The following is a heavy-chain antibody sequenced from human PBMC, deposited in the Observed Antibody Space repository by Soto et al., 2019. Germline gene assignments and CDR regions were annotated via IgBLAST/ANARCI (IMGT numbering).Heavy chain of an antibody. J-gene: IGHJ4*02. CDR2: ISYDGSNK. Sequence: VQLVESGGGVVQPGRSLRLSCAASGFTFSSYAMHWVRQAPGKGLEWVAFISYDGSNKYYADSVKGRFTISRDNSKNTLYLQINSLRAEDTALYYCARPDIVVVVAASYDYWGQGTLVTVSS. CDR1: GFTFSSYA. V-gene: IGHV3-30-3*01. CDR3: ARPDIVVVVAASYDY. D-gene: IGHD2-15*01.